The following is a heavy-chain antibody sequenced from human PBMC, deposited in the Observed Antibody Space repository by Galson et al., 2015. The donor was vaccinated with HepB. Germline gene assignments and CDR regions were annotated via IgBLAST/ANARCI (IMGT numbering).Heavy chain of an antibody. CDR1: GFTFSTYA. D-gene: IGHD7-27*01. CDR3: AKGLKLGTFDY. V-gene: IGHV3-23*01. CDR2: ISGTGSTT. Sequence: GSLRLSCAAFGFTFSTYAMTWVRQAPGKGLEWVSAISGTGSTTYYASSVKGRFTISRDNSKNMLYLQMNSLRAEDTAIYYCAKGLKLGTFDYWGQGTLVSVSS. J-gene: IGHJ4*02.